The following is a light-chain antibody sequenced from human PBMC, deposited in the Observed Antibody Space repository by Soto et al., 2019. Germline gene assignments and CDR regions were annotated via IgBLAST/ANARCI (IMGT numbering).Light chain of an antibody. CDR1: QGIGST. CDR3: QRYNNWPLT. Sequence: EIVMTQSPATLSVSLGERATLSCRASQGIGSTLAWYQQKPGQTPRLLIYGASTRATGVPARFSGSGSGTEFTLTINSLQSEDFAVYYCQRYNNWPLTFGGGTKVDIK. CDR2: GAS. V-gene: IGKV3-15*01. J-gene: IGKJ4*01.